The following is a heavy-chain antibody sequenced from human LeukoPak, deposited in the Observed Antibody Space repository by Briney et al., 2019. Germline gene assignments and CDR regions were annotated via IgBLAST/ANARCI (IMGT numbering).Heavy chain of an antibody. CDR3: ARVTGYMIEDYFDY. CDR1: GGSISSGGYS. CDR2: IYYSGST. V-gene: IGHV4-30-2*03. J-gene: IGHJ4*02. Sequence: PSQTLSLTCAVSGGSISSGGYSWSWIRQPPGKGLEWIGSIYYSGSTYYNPSLKSRVTISVDTSKNQFSLRLRSVTAADTAVYYCARVTGYMIEDYFDYWGQGTLVTVSS. D-gene: IGHD3-22*01.